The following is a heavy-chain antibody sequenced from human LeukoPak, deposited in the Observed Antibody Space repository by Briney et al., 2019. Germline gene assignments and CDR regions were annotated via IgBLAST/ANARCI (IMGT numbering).Heavy chain of an antibody. CDR3: ARDGHDYGLYYYYYYMDV. V-gene: IGHV4-4*07. J-gene: IGHJ6*03. CDR1: GGSISSYY. D-gene: IGHD4-17*01. CDR2: IYTSGST. Sequence: SETLSLTCTVSGGSISSYYWSWIRQPAGKGLEWIGRIYTSGSTNYNPSLKSRVTMSVDTSKNQFSLKLSSVTAADTAVYYCARDGHDYGLYYYYYYMDVWGEGTTVTVSS.